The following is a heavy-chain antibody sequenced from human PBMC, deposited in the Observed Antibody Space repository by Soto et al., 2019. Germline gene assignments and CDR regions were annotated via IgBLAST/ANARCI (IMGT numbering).Heavy chain of an antibody. Sequence: ASVKVSCKASGYTFTGYYMHWVRQAPGQGLEWMGWINPNSGGTNYAQKFQGWVTMTRDTSISTAYMELSRLRSDDTAVYYCARGVSGIAAYYYYYGMDAWGQGTTVTVSS. CDR2: INPNSGGT. D-gene: IGHD6-13*01. CDR3: ARGVSGIAAYYYYYGMDA. V-gene: IGHV1-2*04. CDR1: GYTFTGYY. J-gene: IGHJ6*02.